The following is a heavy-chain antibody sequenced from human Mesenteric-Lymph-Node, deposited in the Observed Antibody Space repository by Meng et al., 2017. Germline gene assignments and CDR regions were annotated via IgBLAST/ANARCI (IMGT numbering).Heavy chain of an antibody. D-gene: IGHD1-26*01. J-gene: IGHJ4*02. Sequence: KVSCKGSGYSFTSYWIGWVRQMPGKGLEWMGIIYPGDSDTRYSPSFQGQVTISADRSTYTAYLEWSSLKTSDTATYYCARYFGPGSYGHYWGQRTVVTVSS. V-gene: IGHV5-51*01. CDR1: GYSFTSYW. CDR3: ARYFGPGSYGHY. CDR2: IYPGDSDT.